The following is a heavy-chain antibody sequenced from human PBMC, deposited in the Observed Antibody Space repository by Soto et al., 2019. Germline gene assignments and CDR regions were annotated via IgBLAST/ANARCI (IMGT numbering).Heavy chain of an antibody. Sequence: SETLSLTCNVSGGSIASHNYYGAWIRQPPGKGLEWIGSIYYTGNTDYNPSLKSRLAISIDTSKNQFSLKLSSVTAADTAVYFCAREGGESSDGLYYFDSWGQGSMVTVSS. CDR1: GGSIASHNYY. CDR3: AREGGESSDGLYYFDS. D-gene: IGHD3-16*01. V-gene: IGHV4-39*07. CDR2: IYYTGNT. J-gene: IGHJ4*02.